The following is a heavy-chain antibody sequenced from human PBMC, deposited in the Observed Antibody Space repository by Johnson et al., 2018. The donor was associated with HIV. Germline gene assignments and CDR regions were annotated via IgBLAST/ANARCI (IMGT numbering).Heavy chain of an antibody. V-gene: IGHV3-7*01. D-gene: IGHD5-12*01. Sequence: MQLVESGGGVVQPGGSLRLSCAASGFTFSSYGMHWVRQAPGKGLEWVGNIQEDGSQIHYMDSVKGRFTISRDNAENSLYLQMTSLRGEDTAVYYCARERSRGGYSGYDYGAFDIWGQGTMVTVSS. CDR1: GFTFSSYG. CDR2: IQEDGSQI. CDR3: ARERSRGGYSGYDYGAFDI. J-gene: IGHJ3*02.